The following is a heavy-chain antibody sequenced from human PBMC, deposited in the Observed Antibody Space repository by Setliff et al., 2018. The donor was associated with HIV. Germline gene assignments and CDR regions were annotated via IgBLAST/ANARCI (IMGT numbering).Heavy chain of an antibody. CDR2: INPNTGDT. D-gene: IGHD3-9*01. J-gene: IGHJ3*02. CDR1: GYTFTGYF. V-gene: IGHV1-2*06. Sequence: ASVKVSCKASGYTFTGYFIHWVRQAPGQGLEWMGRINPNTGDTNYAQKFQDRVTMTRDTSINTAYMELSRLRSDDTAVYYCARGYDVLTGYYISAFDIWGQGTMVTVS. CDR3: ARGYDVLTGYYISAFDI.